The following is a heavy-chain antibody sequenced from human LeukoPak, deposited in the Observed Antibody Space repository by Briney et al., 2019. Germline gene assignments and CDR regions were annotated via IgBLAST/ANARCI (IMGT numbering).Heavy chain of an antibody. J-gene: IGHJ4*02. CDR3: ARYGLLRGYDY. CDR1: GGSISSGDHY. V-gene: IGHV4-61*08. D-gene: IGHD5-12*01. Sequence: PSQTLSLTCTVSGGSISSGDHYWSWIRQPPGKGLEWIGYMYYSGSSNYNPSLKSRVTISVDTSKNQFSLNLSSVTAADTAVYYCARYGLLRGYDYWGQGTLVTVSS. CDR2: MYYSGSS.